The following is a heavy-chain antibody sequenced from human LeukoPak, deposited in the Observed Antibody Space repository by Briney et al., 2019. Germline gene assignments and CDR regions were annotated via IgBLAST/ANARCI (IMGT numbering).Heavy chain of an antibody. J-gene: IGHJ4*02. CDR1: GGSFSGYY. CDR3: ARPSGQYYYGSGTEFHY. D-gene: IGHD3-10*01. V-gene: IGHV4-34*01. Sequence: SETLSLTCAVYGGSFSGYYWSWIRQPPGKGLEWIGSIYHSGSTYYNPSLKSRVTISVDTSKNQFSLKLSSVTAADTAVYYCARPSGQYYYGSGTEFHYWGQGTLVTVSS. CDR2: IYHSGST.